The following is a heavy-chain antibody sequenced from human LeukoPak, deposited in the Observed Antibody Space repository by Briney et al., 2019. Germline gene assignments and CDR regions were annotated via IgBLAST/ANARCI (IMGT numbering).Heavy chain of an antibody. J-gene: IGHJ3*02. V-gene: IGHV4-39*01. CDR1: GGSISSSSYY. CDR3: ARRYDYVWGSYRSPRAFDI. D-gene: IGHD3-16*02. CDR2: IYYSGST. Sequence: SETLSLTCTVSGGSISSSSYYWGWIRQPPGKGLEWIGSIYYSGSTYYNPSLKSRVTISVDTSKNQFSLRLSSVTAADTAVYYCARRYDYVWGSYRSPRAFDIWGQGTMVTVSS.